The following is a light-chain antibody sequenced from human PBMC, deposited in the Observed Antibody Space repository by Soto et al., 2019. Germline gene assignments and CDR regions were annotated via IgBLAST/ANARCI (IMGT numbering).Light chain of an antibody. J-gene: IGLJ1*01. CDR2: DVS. CDR1: SSDVGGYNY. CDR3: SSYTSSSTLLYV. Sequence: QSALTQPASVSGSPGQSITISCTGTSSDVGGYNYVSWYQQYPGKAPKLMIYDVSNRPSGVSNRFFGSKSGNTASLTISGLQAEDEADYYCSSYTSSSTLLYVFGTGTKVTVL. V-gene: IGLV2-14*03.